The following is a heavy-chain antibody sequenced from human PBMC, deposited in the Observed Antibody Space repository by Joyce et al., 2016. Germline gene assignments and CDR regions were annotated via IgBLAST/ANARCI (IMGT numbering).Heavy chain of an antibody. CDR3: ARHVTDWFDP. J-gene: IGHJ5*02. Sequence: EVQLVQSGAEVKKPGESLRISCKGSGYSFTSHWISWVRQMPGKGLEWMGRIEPRDSYTDYSPSFEGHVTISVDKTISAAYLQWSSLRASDTAIYYCARHVTDWFDPWGQGTLVTVSS. D-gene: IGHD3-10*02. CDR2: IEPRDSYT. CDR1: GYSFTSHW. V-gene: IGHV5-10-1*03.